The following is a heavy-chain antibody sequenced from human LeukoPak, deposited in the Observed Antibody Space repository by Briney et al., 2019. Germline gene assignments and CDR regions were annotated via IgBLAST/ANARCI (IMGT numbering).Heavy chain of an antibody. Sequence: GGSLRLSCAASGFSFSDYGMHWVRQAPGKGLEWVSFIRYDGSNKEYADSVKGRFTISRDNAKNTLYLQMNSLRAEDTAVYYCARETYSTSSGADYYYMDVWGKGTTVTVSS. V-gene: IGHV3-30*02. D-gene: IGHD6-6*01. J-gene: IGHJ6*03. CDR2: IRYDGSNK. CDR1: GFSFSDYG. CDR3: ARETYSTSSGADYYYMDV.